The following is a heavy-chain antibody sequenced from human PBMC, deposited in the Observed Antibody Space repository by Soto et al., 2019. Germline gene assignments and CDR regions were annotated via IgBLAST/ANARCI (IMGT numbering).Heavy chain of an antibody. J-gene: IGHJ4*02. Sequence: QVQLVQSGAEVKKPGASVKVSCKASGYTFNTYSISWVRQAPGQGLEWMGWISGYNGDTYYAQKFQGRVTMTTDTSTSTAYMELRSLRSDDTAMYYCARENVLSYVDTAMVDYFDYWGQGTLVTVSS. CDR2: ISGYNGDT. D-gene: IGHD5-18*01. V-gene: IGHV1-18*01. CDR1: GYTFNTYS. CDR3: ARENVLSYVDTAMVDYFDY.